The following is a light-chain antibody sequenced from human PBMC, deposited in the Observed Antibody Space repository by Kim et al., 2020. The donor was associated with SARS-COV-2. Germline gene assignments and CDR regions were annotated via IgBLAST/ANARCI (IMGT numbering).Light chain of an antibody. Sequence: RATLHCKSSQSVFYSSNNQNYLAWYQQKPGQPPQLLIYWASTRQFGVPDRFSGSGSGTDFTLSISSLQAEDVAVYYCQQYYTTPYTFGQGTKLEI. CDR1: QSVFYSSNNQNY. J-gene: IGKJ2*01. CDR2: WAS. CDR3: QQYYTTPYT. V-gene: IGKV4-1*01.